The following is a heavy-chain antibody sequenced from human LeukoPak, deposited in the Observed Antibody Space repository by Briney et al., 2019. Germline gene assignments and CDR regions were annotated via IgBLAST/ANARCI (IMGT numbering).Heavy chain of an antibody. D-gene: IGHD3-10*01. CDR3: ARRQWGYYGSGSYTY. CDR2: INHSGSA. Sequence: SETLSLTCAVYGGSFSGYYWSWIRQPPGQGLEWIGEINHSGSANYDPSLKSRVTISVDTSKNQFSLKLSSVTAADTAVYYCARRQWGYYGSGSYTYWGQGTLVSVSS. V-gene: IGHV4-34*01. CDR1: GGSFSGYY. J-gene: IGHJ4*02.